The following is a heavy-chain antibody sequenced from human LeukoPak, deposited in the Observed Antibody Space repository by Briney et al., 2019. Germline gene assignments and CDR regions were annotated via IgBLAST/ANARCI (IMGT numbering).Heavy chain of an antibody. Sequence: GGSLRLSCAASGFTFSNAWMSWVRQAPGKGLEWVGRIKSKTDGGTTDYAAPVKGRFTISRDDSKNTLYLQMNSLKTEDTAVYYCTTDPNRPNYGDYELLGLRNYYYYMDVWGKGTTVTVSS. D-gene: IGHD4-17*01. J-gene: IGHJ6*03. CDR2: IKSKTDGGTT. CDR1: GFTFSNAW. CDR3: TTDPNRPNYGDYELLGLRNYYYYMDV. V-gene: IGHV3-15*01.